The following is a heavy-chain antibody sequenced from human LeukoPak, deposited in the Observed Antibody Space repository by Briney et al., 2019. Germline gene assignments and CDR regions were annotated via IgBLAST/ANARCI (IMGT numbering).Heavy chain of an antibody. CDR3: ARENSGSYREFDY. V-gene: IGHV4-4*07. CDR1: GDSISSYY. D-gene: IGHD1-26*01. CDR2: IYTRWST. Sequence: PSETLSLTCTVPGDSISSYYWSWIRQPAGKGLEWVGRIYTRWSTNYNASLKSRVSMSVDTSKNQFSLKLSSVTAADTAVFYCARENSGSYREFDYWGQGTLVTVSS. J-gene: IGHJ4*02.